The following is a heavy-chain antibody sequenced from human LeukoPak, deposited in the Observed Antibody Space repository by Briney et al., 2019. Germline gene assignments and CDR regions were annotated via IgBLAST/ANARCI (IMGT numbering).Heavy chain of an antibody. CDR2: IKQDGSKE. Sequence: PGGSLRLSCAASGFTFSRHWMSWVRQAPGKGLEWVANIKQDGSKEYYVDSVKGRFTMSRDNAKNSLYLQMNSLRAEDTAVYYCARVSVLEYSDKPDCYRWFDLWGQGTLVTVSS. V-gene: IGHV3-7*01. D-gene: IGHD3-22*01. CDR1: GFTFSRHW. CDR3: ARVSVLEYSDKPDCYRWFDL. J-gene: IGHJ5*02.